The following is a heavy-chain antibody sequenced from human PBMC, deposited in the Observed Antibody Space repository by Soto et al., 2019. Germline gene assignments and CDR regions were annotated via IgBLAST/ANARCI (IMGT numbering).Heavy chain of an antibody. CDR1: CGSISSCGYY. V-gene: IGHV4-31*03. CDR2: IYYSGST. D-gene: IGHD4-17*01. CDR3: ATSCGDYGANYFYY. J-gene: IGHJ4*02. Sequence: TLSITCTVSCGSISSCGYYWSWIRQHPGKGLEWIGYIYYSGSTYYDPSLKSRVTISVDTSKNQFSLKLSSVTAADTAVYYCATSCGDYGANYFYYWGQDTLVTLSS.